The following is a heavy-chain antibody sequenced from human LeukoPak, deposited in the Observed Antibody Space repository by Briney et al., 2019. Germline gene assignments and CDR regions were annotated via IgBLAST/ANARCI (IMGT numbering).Heavy chain of an antibody. V-gene: IGHV3-9*01. CDR3: ARDDYNWTVDAFHI. Sequence: GGSLRLSCAASGFTFDDYAMHWVRQAPGKGLEWVSGISWNSGSIGYADSVKGRFTISRDNAKKSLYLQMNSLRAEDTAVYYCARDDYNWTVDAFHIWGQGTMVTVSS. CDR1: GFTFDDYA. CDR2: ISWNSGSI. J-gene: IGHJ3*02. D-gene: IGHD1-20*01.